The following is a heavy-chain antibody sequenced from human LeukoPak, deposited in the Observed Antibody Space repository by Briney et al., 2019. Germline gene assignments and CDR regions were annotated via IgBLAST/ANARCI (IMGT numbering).Heavy chain of an antibody. J-gene: IGHJ6*03. V-gene: IGHV1-69*05. CDR1: GYTFTSYG. Sequence: GASVKVSCKASGYTFTSYGISWVRQAPGQGLEWMGGIIPIFGTANYAQKFQGRVTITTDESTSTAYMELSSLRSEDTAVYYCARTKYNWNDGYYYYYYMDVWGKGTTVTVSS. CDR3: ARTKYNWNDGYYYYYYMDV. D-gene: IGHD1-1*01. CDR2: IIPIFGTA.